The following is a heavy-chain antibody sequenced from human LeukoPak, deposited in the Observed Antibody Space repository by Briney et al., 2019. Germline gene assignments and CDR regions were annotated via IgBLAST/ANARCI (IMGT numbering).Heavy chain of an antibody. V-gene: IGHV3-74*01. CDR2: INSDGSST. Sequence: GGSLRLSCAASGFTFSSYWMHWVRQAPGKGLVWVSRINSDGSSTSYADSVKGRFTISRDNAKNTLYLQMNSLRAEDTAVYYCARGGDCSGGSCYSGFDYWGQGTLVTVSS. D-gene: IGHD2-15*01. CDR3: ARGGDCSGGSCYSGFDY. J-gene: IGHJ4*02. CDR1: GFTFSSYW.